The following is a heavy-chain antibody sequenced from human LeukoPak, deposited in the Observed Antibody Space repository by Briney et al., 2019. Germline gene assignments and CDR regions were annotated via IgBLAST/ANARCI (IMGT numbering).Heavy chain of an antibody. V-gene: IGHV4-59*01. J-gene: IGHJ4*02. CDR2: IHYSGST. CDR1: GGSISSYY. Sequence: SETLSLTCAVSGGSISSYYWSWIRQPPGKGLEWIGYIHYSGSTNYNPSLKSRVTISVDTSKNQFSLKLSSVTAADTAVYYCARPQSHPKRPFSGFVYSFASGGQGPRAPVS. CDR3: ARPQSHPKRPFSGFVYSFAS. D-gene: IGHD2-21*01.